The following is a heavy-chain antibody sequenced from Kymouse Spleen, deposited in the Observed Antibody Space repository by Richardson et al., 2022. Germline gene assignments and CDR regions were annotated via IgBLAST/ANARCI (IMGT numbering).Heavy chain of an antibody. Sequence: QVQLQESGPGLVKPSQTLSLTCTVSGGSISSGGYYWSWIRQHPGKGLEWIGYIYYSGSTYYNPSLKSRVTISVDTSKNQFSLKLSSVTAADTAVYYCARDRYDILTPYYYGMDVWGQGTTVTVSS. V-gene: IGHV4-31*03. CDR3: ARDRYDILTPYYYGMDV. D-gene: IGHD3-9*01. CDR2: IYYSGST. J-gene: IGHJ6*02. CDR1: GGSISSGGYY.